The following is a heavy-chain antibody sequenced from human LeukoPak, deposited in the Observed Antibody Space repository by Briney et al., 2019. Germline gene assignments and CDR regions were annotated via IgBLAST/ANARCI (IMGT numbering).Heavy chain of an antibody. D-gene: IGHD6-13*01. J-gene: IGHJ4*02. CDR3: ARGRQQLDY. CDR1: GGSISSYY. V-gene: IGHV4-59*01. Sequence: AETLSLTCTVSGGSISSYYWSWIRQPPGKGLEWIGYIYYSGSTNYNPSLKSRVPISVDTSKNQFSLKLRSVTAADTAVNYCARGRQQLDYWGQGTLVTVSS. CDR2: IYYSGST.